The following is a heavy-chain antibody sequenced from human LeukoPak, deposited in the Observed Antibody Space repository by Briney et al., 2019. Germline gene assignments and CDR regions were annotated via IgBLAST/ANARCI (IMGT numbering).Heavy chain of an antibody. CDR2: INSDGSST. CDR3: ARVRPMGDFDY. J-gene: IGHJ4*02. D-gene: IGHD1-26*01. V-gene: IGHV3-74*01. Sequence: GGSLRLSCAASGFTFSSYWMHWVRQAPGKGLVWVSRINSDGSSTSYADSVKGRFTISRDNAKNSLYLQMNSLRAEDTAVYYCARVRPMGDFDYWGQGTLVTVSS. CDR1: GFTFSSYW.